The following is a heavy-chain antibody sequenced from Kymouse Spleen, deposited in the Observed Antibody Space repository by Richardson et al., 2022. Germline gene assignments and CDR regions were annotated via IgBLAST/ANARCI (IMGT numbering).Heavy chain of an antibody. CDR2: IYYSGST. V-gene: IGHV4-39*01. CDR1: GGSISSSSYY. Sequence: QLQLQESGPGLVKPSETLSLTCTVSGGSISSSSYYWGWIRQPPGKGLEWIGSIYYSGSTYYNPSLKSRVTISVDTSKNQFSLKLSSVTAADTAVYYCARQSEWGSGSSFDYWGQGTLVTVSS. D-gene: IGHD3-10*01. CDR3: ARQSEWGSGSSFDY. J-gene: IGHJ4*02.